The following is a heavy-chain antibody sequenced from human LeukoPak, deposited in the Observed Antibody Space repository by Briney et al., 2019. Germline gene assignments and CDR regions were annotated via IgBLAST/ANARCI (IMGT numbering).Heavy chain of an antibody. CDR3: ATGLLGH. V-gene: IGHV3-15*01. CDR1: GFTFGDYA. Sequence: GGSLRLSCTASGFTFGDYAMSWVRQAPGKGLEWVGRIKSKTDGGTTDYAAPVKGRFTISRDDSKNTLYLQMNSLKTEDTAVYYCATGLLGHWGQGTLVTVSS. CDR2: IKSKTDGGTT. D-gene: IGHD1-26*01. J-gene: IGHJ4*02.